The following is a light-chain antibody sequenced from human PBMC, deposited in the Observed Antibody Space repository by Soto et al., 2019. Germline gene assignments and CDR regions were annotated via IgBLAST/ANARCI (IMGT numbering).Light chain of an antibody. CDR3: QKRHMWPIT. J-gene: IGKJ5*01. Sequence: VLTQSPVTLSLSPGERATLSCRASQSFRGLLAWYQQKPGQAPRLLIYDAYNRATGIPPRFSGSGSGKEFTITISSLQHEDSSVYYCQKRHMWPITFGQGTRLESK. V-gene: IGKV3-11*01. CDR2: DAY. CDR1: QSFRGL.